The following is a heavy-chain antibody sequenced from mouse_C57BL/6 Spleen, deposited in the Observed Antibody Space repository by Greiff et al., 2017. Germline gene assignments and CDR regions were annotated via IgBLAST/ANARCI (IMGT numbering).Heavy chain of an antibody. CDR3: ARGIYYDYGGAMDY. V-gene: IGHV1-18*01. CDR1: GYTFTDYN. Sequence: VQLQQSGPELVKPGASVKIPCKASGYTFTDYNMDWVKQSHGKSLEWIGDINPNNGGTIYNQKFKGKATLTVDKSSSTADMELRSLTSEDTAVYYCARGIYYDYGGAMDYWGQGTSVTVSS. D-gene: IGHD2-4*01. J-gene: IGHJ4*01. CDR2: INPNNGGT.